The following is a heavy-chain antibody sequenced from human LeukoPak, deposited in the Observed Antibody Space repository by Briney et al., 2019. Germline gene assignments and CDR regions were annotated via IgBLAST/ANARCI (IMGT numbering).Heavy chain of an antibody. D-gene: IGHD4-17*01. Sequence: ASVKGSCKASGYTFTGYYMHWVRQAPGQGLEWMGRINPKSGGTNYAQKFQGRVTMTRDTSISTAYMELSRLRSDDTAVYYCARSYGDYGNHYYYMDVWGKGTTVTVSS. V-gene: IGHV1-2*06. CDR1: GYTFTGYY. J-gene: IGHJ6*03. CDR2: INPKSGGT. CDR3: ARSYGDYGNHYYYMDV.